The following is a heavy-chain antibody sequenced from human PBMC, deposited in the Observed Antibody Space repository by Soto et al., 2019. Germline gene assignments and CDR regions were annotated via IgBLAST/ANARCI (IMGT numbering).Heavy chain of an antibody. CDR3: ARGVALKLLVNWDKSDKYYFDS. Sequence: SETLSLTCAVYGGSFSGYYWTWIRQTPGKGLEWMGEINHSGSTNYSPSLESRVTISVDTSKNQFSLKLNSVTAADTAVYYCARGVALKLLVNWDKSDKYYFDSWGHGTLVTVSS. J-gene: IGHJ4*01. D-gene: IGHD1-7*01. CDR1: GGSFSGYY. V-gene: IGHV4-34*01. CDR2: INHSGST.